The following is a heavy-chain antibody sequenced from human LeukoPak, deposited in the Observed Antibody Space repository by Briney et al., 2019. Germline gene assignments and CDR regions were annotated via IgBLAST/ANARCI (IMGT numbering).Heavy chain of an antibody. J-gene: IGHJ4*02. D-gene: IGHD6-19*01. CDR1: GFTFSSYS. V-gene: IGHV3-21*01. CDR2: ISSSSSYI. Sequence: PGGSLRLSCAASGFTFSSYSMSWVRQAPGKGLEWVSSISSSSSYIYYADSVKGRFTISRDNAKNSLYLQMNSLRAEDTAVYYCARVGSGWWESDWGQGTLVTVSS. CDR3: ARVGSGWWESD.